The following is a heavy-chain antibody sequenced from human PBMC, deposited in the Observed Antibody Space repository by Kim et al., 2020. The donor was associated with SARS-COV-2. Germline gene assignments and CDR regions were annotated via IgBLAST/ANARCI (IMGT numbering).Heavy chain of an antibody. J-gene: IGHJ6*03. CDR2: ISSSSTI. CDR1: GFTFSSYS. D-gene: IGHD2-21*01. V-gene: IGHV3-48*02. Sequence: GGSLRLSCAASGFTFSSYSMNWVRQAPGKGLEWVSYISSSSTIYYADSVKGRFTISRDNAKNSLYLQMNSLRDEDTAVYYCARDGYCGGDWYAVWYYYY. CDR3: ARDGYCGGDWYAVWYYYY.